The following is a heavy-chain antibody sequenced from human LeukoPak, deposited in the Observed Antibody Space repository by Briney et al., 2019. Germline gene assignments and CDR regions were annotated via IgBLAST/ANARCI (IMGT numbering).Heavy chain of an antibody. CDR2: INHSGTT. CDR3: ARGRASYDFWSGYLFDY. Sequence: SETLSLTCAVYGGPFSGYYWSWIRQSPGKGLEWIGEINHSGTTNYNPSLKSRVTISVDTSKTQSSLKLSSVTAADTAVYYCARGRASYDFWSGYLFDYWGQGTLVTVSS. D-gene: IGHD3-3*01. J-gene: IGHJ4*02. V-gene: IGHV4-34*01. CDR1: GGPFSGYY.